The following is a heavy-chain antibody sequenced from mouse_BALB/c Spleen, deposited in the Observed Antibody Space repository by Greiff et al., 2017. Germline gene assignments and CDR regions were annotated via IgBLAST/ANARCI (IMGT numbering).Heavy chain of an antibody. CDR2: IDPENGNT. D-gene: IGHD2-2*01. V-gene: IGHV14-1*02. Sequence: VQLQQSGAELVRPGALVKLSCKASGFNIKDYYMHWVKQRPEQGLEWIGWIDPENGNTIYDPKFQGKASITADTSSNTAYLQLSSLTSEDTAVYYCALWLRREFAYWGQGTTLTVSS. CDR1: GFNIKDYY. J-gene: IGHJ2*01. CDR3: ALWLRREFAY.